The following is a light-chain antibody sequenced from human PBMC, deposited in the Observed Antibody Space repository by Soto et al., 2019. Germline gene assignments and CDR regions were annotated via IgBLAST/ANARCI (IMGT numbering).Light chain of an antibody. Sequence: IQMTQSPSTLSASVGDRVTITCRASHNIERWMAWYQQKRGRAPSLLIFDATTLHSGVPSRFSGGGSGTEFTLTINGLQPDDFATYYSQQFAKSSTFGQGTKVDI. CDR1: HNIERW. CDR3: QQFAKSST. CDR2: DAT. V-gene: IGKV1-5*01. J-gene: IGKJ1*01.